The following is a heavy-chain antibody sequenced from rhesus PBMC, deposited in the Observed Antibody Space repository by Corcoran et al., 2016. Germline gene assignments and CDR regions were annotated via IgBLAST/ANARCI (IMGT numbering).Heavy chain of an antibody. CDR3: ARRPYYYDSGYYTGVSLDV. Sequence: QLQLQESGPGLVKPSETLSLTCAVSGGSLSSNYWSWIRQPPGKGLAWIGRISGRGGRHDYNPSLRSRVTISTDTSKNQFSLKLSSGTAADTAVYYCARRPYYYDSGYYTGVSLDVWGRGVLVTVSS. CDR2: ISGRGGRH. D-gene: IGHD3-28*01. V-gene: IGHV4-173*01. J-gene: IGHJ5-2*02. CDR1: GGSLSSNY.